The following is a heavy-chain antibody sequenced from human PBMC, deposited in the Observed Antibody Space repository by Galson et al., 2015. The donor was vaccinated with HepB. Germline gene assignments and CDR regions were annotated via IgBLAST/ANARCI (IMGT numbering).Heavy chain of an antibody. CDR1: GASISSSY. D-gene: IGHD3-3*01. J-gene: IGHJ6*01. CDR2: IYDSGTT. Sequence: SETLSLTCTVSGASISSSYWSWIRQPPGKRLQWIGYIYDSGTTNSNPSLKSRVTISVDTSKNQFSLKVRSVTAADTAVYYCARGKGRQVLLDYHYYGMDVWVQGTTVSVSS. CDR3: ARGKGRQVLLDYHYYGMDV. V-gene: IGHV4-59*12.